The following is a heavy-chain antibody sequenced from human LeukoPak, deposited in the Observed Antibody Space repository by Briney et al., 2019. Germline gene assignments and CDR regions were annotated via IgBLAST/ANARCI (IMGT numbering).Heavy chain of an antibody. CDR1: GGTFSSYA. D-gene: IGHD6-13*01. Sequence: SVKVSFKASGGTFSSYAISWVRQAPGQGLEWMGGIIPIFGTANYAQKFQGRVTITTDESTSTAYMELSSLRSEDTAVYYCARAGQLVPNNYFDYWGQGTLVTVSS. CDR2: IIPIFGTA. V-gene: IGHV1-69*05. J-gene: IGHJ4*02. CDR3: ARAGQLVPNNYFDY.